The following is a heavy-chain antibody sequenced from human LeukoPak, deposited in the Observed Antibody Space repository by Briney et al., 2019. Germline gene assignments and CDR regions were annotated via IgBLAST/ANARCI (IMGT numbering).Heavy chain of an antibody. CDR1: GYSFTSYG. CDR2: ISAYNGNT. CDR3: AGDLDPRGYDLGVDY. J-gene: IGHJ4*02. Sequence: GASVKVSCKASGYSFTSYGISWVRQAPGQGLEWMGWISAYNGNTNYAQKLQGRVTMTTDTSTSTAYMELRSLRSDGTAVYYCAGDLDPRGYDLGVDYWGQGTLVTVSS. V-gene: IGHV1-18*01. D-gene: IGHD3-3*01.